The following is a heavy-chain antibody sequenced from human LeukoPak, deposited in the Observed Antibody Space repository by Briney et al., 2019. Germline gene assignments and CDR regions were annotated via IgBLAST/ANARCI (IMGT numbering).Heavy chain of an antibody. V-gene: IGHV1-3*01. Sequence: ASVKVSCKASGYTFTSYAVHWVRQAPGQRLEWIGWINAGNGNTKYSQKYQGRVTIIRDTSANTAYVELSSLRSEDTAVYYCARGLLWFGELSPPGYWGQGTLVTVSS. D-gene: IGHD3-10*01. CDR1: GYTFTSYA. J-gene: IGHJ4*02. CDR3: ARGLLWFGELSPPGY. CDR2: INAGNGNT.